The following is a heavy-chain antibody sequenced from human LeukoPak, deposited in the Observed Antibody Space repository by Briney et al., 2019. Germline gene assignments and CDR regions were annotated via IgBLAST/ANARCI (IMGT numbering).Heavy chain of an antibody. V-gene: IGHV4-59*11. CDR2: YYSSGGT. CDR1: GASITSHY. D-gene: IGHD3-22*01. J-gene: IGHJ4*02. Sequence: SETLSLTCNVSGASITSHYYSWVRQPPGKGLEWIGYYYSSGGTNYNPSLKSRVSISVDASKNLFSLSLNSVTAADTAVYFCAITPPCPYDRGAYFFPHWGQGTLVSVSS. CDR3: AITPPCPYDRGAYFFPH.